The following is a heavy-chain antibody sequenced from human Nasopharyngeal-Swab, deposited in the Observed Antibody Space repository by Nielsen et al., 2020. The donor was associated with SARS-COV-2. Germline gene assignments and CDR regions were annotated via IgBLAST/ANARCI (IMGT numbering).Heavy chain of an antibody. V-gene: IGHV1-45*02. Sequence: SVKVSCKASGYTFTYRFLHWVRQAPGQPLEGMGWITPFNGNTNYAQKFRDRVTITGDRSKRTAYMELRSLRSEDTAMYYCATSQCPNGVCREDNAFDIWGQGTMVIVSS. CDR2: ITPFNGNT. D-gene: IGHD2-8*01. CDR1: GYTFTYRF. J-gene: IGHJ3*02. CDR3: ATSQCPNGVCREDNAFDI.